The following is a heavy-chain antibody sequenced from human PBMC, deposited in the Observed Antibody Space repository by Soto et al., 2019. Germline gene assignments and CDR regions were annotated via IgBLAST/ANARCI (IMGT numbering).Heavy chain of an antibody. Sequence: GGSLRLSCADSGFTFSSYWTSWVRQAPGKGLEWVANVKYDGSQTYYVGSVKGRFTISRDNAKNSLYLQMNSLRAEDTAVYYCTRDFQGPLDYGLDVWGQGTTVTVSS. J-gene: IGHJ6*02. CDR1: GFTFSSYW. CDR2: VKYDGSQT. V-gene: IGHV3-7*01. CDR3: TRDFQGPLDYGLDV. D-gene: IGHD1-1*01.